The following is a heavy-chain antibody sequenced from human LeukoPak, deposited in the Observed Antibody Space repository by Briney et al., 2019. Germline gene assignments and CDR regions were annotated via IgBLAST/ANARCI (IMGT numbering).Heavy chain of an antibody. CDR2: ISPNSGAT. D-gene: IGHD3-9*01. V-gene: IGHV1-2*02. J-gene: IGHJ4*02. CDR3: ARFSVGGRYDFDY. Sequence: GASVKVSCKAFGYTFSSAAFSWVRQAPGQGLEWMGWISPNSGATKYAQKFQDRVTMTRDTSINTAYMELSRLRSDDTAVYYCARFSVGGRYDFDYWGQGTLVTVSS. CDR1: GYTFSSAA.